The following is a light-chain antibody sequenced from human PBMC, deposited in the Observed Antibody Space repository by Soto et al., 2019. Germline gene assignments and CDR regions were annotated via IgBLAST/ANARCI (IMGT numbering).Light chain of an antibody. CDR1: SSNIGSSY. CDR2: RNN. J-gene: IGLJ2*01. CDR3: AARDDSLSGPV. V-gene: IGLV1-47*01. Sequence: QSVLTQPTSASGTPGQRVTISCSGSSSNIGSSYVYWFQQLPETAPKLLIYRNNQRPSGVPDRFSASKSGTSASLAISGLRSEDEGNYYCAARDDSLSGPVFGGGTKLTVL.